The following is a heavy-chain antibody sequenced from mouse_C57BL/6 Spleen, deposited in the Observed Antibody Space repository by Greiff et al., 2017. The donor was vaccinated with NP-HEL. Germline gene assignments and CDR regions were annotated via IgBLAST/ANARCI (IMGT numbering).Heavy chain of an antibody. Sequence: VQLQQSGAELVRPGSSVKLSCKASGYTFTSYWMHWVKQRPIQGLEWIGNIDPSDSETHYNQKFKDKATLTVDKSSSTAYMQLSSLTTEDSAVYYCARGNYDYGPAWFAYWGQGTLVTVSA. D-gene: IGHD2-4*01. J-gene: IGHJ3*01. CDR2: IDPSDSET. V-gene: IGHV1-52*01. CDR1: GYTFTSYW. CDR3: ARGNYDYGPAWFAY.